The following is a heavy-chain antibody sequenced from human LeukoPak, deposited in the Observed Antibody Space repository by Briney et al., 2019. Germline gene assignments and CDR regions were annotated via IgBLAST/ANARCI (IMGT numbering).Heavy chain of an antibody. V-gene: IGHV4-59*01. CDR2: IYYSGIT. D-gene: IGHD3-10*01. CDR3: ARGAGSVAFGI. Sequence: SETLSLTCNVSGDSLSTYYWSWIRQSPGKGLEWIGYIYYSGITNYNPSLQSRVTISAVTSKNQFSLSLSSVTAADTAVYYCARGAGSVAFGIWGQGTVVTVSS. J-gene: IGHJ3*02. CDR1: GDSLSTYY.